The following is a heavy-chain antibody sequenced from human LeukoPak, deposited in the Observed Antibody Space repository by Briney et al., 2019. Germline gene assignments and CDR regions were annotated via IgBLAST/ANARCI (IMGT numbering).Heavy chain of an antibody. V-gene: IGHV3-74*01. CDR1: GFTFSSYW. Sequence: GGSLRLSCAASGFTFSSYWMHWVRQAPGKGLVWVSRINSDGSSTSYADSVEGRFTISRDNAKNTLYLQMNSLRAEDAAVYYCAKEEARITIFGVVPDYWGQGTLVTVSS. CDR3: AKEEARITIFGVVPDY. D-gene: IGHD3-3*01. J-gene: IGHJ4*02. CDR2: INSDGSST.